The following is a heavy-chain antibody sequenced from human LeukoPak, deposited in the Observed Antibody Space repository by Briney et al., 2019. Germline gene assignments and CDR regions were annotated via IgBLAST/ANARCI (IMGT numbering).Heavy chain of an antibody. CDR3: ARGVPLLYYYDSSGYYYDY. CDR1: GGSFSGYY. Sequence: PSETLSLTCAVYGGSFSGYYWSWIRQPPGKGLEWIGEINHSGSTNYNPSLKSRVTISVDTSKNQFSLKLSSVTAADTAMYYCARGVPLLYYYDSSGYYYDYWGQGTLVTVSS. V-gene: IGHV4-34*01. D-gene: IGHD3-22*01. J-gene: IGHJ4*02. CDR2: INHSGST.